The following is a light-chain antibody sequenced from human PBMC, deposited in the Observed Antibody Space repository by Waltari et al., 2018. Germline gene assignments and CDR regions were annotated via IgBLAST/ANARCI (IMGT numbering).Light chain of an antibody. V-gene: IGLV2-23*01. CDR3: CSYAGSSTFTV. Sequence: QSALTQPASVSGSPGQSITISCTGTSSDVGSYNLVSWYQQHPGKVPKLIIYERSKRPSGVSNRVSGSKSGNTASLTISGLQAEDEAEYYCCSYAGSSTFTVFGGGTKLTVL. CDR2: ERS. J-gene: IGLJ3*02. CDR1: SSDVGSYNL.